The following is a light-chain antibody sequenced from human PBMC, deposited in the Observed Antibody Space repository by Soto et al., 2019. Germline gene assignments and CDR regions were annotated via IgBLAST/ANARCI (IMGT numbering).Light chain of an antibody. Sequence: QSALTQPASVSGSPGQSITISCTGTSSDVGGYNYVSWYQQHPGKVPKLMIYEVSNRPSGVSNRFSASKSGNTASLTISGLQAEDEADYYCSSFTSSSTGVFGGGTKLTVL. V-gene: IGLV2-14*01. CDR3: SSFTSSSTGV. J-gene: IGLJ3*02. CDR2: EVS. CDR1: SSDVGGYNY.